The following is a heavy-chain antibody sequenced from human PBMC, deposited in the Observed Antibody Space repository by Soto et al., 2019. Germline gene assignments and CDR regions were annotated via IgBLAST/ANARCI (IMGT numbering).Heavy chain of an antibody. Sequence: GGSLRLSCAASGFTFSSYSMNWVRQAPGKGLEWVSSSSSSNTYIYYADSVKGRFTISRDNAKNSLYLQMNSLRAEDTAVYFCARVYYSNLPYYFYYMDVWGQGTTVTVSS. CDR1: GFTFSSYS. V-gene: IGHV3-21*01. CDR3: ARVYYSNLPYYFYYMDV. J-gene: IGHJ6*02. D-gene: IGHD4-4*01. CDR2: SSSSNTYI.